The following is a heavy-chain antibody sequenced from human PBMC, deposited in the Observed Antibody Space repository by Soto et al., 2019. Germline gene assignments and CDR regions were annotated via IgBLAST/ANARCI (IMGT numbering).Heavy chain of an antibody. J-gene: IGHJ4*02. CDR2: IFVTSGTI. V-gene: IGHV3-48*04. CDR3: ARDKDWAFDY. D-gene: IGHD3-9*01. CDR1: GFTFSSYS. Sequence: SLRLSCVASGFTFSSYSMVWVRQAPGKGLEWVSYIFVTSGTIYYADSVKGRFTVSRDNAKNSLFLLMNSLRAEDTAVYYCARDKDWAFDYWGQGTQVTVSS.